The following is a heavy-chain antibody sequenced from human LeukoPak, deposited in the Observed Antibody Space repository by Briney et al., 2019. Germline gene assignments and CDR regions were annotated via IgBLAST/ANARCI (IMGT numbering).Heavy chain of an antibody. V-gene: IGHV1-2*02. Sequence: ASVKVSCKASGYTFTGYYKHWVRQAPGQGLEWMGWINPNSGGTNYAQKFQGRVTMTRDTSISTAYMELSRLRSDDTAVYYCARDMVSRGYGMDVWGQGTTVTVSS. J-gene: IGHJ6*02. CDR1: GYTFTGYY. CDR3: ARDMVSRGYGMDV. CDR2: INPNSGGT. D-gene: IGHD4/OR15-4a*01.